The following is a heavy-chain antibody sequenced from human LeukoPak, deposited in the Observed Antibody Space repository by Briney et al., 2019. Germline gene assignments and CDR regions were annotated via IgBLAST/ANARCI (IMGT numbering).Heavy chain of an antibody. CDR2: IYYSGST. V-gene: IGHV4-59*01. Sequence: SETLSLTCTVSGGSISSYYWRWIRQPPGKGLEWIGYIYYSGSTNYNPSLKSRVTISVDTSKNQFSLKLSSVTAADTAVYYCARDRRGYVDFWGQGTLVTVSS. J-gene: IGHJ4*02. CDR3: ARDRRGYVDF. CDR1: GGSISSYY. D-gene: IGHD2-15*01.